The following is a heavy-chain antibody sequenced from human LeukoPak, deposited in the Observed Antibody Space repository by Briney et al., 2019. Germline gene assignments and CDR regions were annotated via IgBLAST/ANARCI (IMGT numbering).Heavy chain of an antibody. J-gene: IGHJ4*02. CDR3: ARQTDSYGPIDY. Sequence: SVKVPCKASGGTFSSYAISWVRQAPGQGLEWMGGIIPIFGTANYAQKFQGRVTITADKSTSTAYMELSSLRSEDTAVYYCARQTDSYGPIDYWGQGTLVTVSS. D-gene: IGHD5-18*01. CDR1: GGTFSSYA. CDR2: IIPIFGTA. V-gene: IGHV1-69*06.